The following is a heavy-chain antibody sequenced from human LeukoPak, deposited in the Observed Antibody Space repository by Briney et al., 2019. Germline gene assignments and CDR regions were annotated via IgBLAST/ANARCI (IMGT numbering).Heavy chain of an antibody. CDR3: ARSRIPSMTTVVTPLGFDP. CDR1: GFTFSDYY. V-gene: IGHV3-11*01. D-gene: IGHD4-23*01. J-gene: IGHJ5*02. Sequence: PGGSLRLSCAASGFTFSDYYMSWIRQAPGKGLEWVSYISSSGSTIYYADSVRGRFTISRDNAKNSLYLQMNSLRAEDTAVYYCARSRIPSMTTVVTPLGFDPWGQGTLVTVSS. CDR2: ISSSGSTI.